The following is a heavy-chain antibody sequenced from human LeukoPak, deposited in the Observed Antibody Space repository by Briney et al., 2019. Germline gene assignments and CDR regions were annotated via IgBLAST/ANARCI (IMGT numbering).Heavy chain of an antibody. Sequence: GGSLRLSCSASGFTFSNYAMHWVRQAPGKGLEWVSSISSSSSYIYYADSVKGRFTISRDNAKNSLYLQMNSLRAEDTAVYYCARDRDGYKYYFDYWGQGTLVTVSS. CDR1: GFTFSNYA. CDR3: ARDRDGYKYYFDY. CDR2: ISSSSSYI. V-gene: IGHV3-21*01. D-gene: IGHD5-24*01. J-gene: IGHJ4*02.